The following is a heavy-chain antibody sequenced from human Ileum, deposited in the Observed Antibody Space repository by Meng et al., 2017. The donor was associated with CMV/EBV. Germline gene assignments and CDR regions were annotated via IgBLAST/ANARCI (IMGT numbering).Heavy chain of an antibody. J-gene: IGHJ4*02. Sequence: QGQLWESGPRRVKPSQNRSLTIDVSGSSISSGEYYWNWIRQPPGKGLEWIGYIYYSGSTYFNPSLKSRVTISVDTSKNQCSLKLNSVTAADTAVYYCARQEELWGYFDYWGQGTLVTVSS. D-gene: IGHD1-7*01. CDR1: GSSISSGEYY. V-gene: IGHV4-30-4*08. CDR2: IYYSGST. CDR3: ARQEELWGYFDY.